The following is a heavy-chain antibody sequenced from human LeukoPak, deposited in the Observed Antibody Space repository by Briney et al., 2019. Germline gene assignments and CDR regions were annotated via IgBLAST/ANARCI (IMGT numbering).Heavy chain of an antibody. V-gene: IGHV3-30*02. J-gene: IGHJ3*02. CDR3: AGTKINAFDI. D-gene: IGHD1-14*01. Sequence: GGSLRLSCAASGFTFSSYSMNWVRQAPGKGLEWAAFIRYDGSIKQYAESVKGRFTISRDDSKNTVYLQMDSLRTEDTAVYYCAGTKINAFDIWGQGTMATVSS. CDR1: GFTFSSYS. CDR2: IRYDGSIK.